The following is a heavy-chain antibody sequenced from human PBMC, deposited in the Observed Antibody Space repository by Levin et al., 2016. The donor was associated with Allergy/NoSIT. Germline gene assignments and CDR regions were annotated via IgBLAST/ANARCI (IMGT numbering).Heavy chain of an antibody. Sequence: WIRQPPGKGLEWVAVISYDGSNKYYADSVKGRFTISRDNSKNTLYLQMNSLRAEDTAVYYCAKNLGYSLPVYWGQGTLVTVSS. J-gene: IGHJ4*02. D-gene: IGHD5-18*01. CDR2: ISYDGSNK. V-gene: IGHV3-30*18. CDR3: AKNLGYSLPVY.